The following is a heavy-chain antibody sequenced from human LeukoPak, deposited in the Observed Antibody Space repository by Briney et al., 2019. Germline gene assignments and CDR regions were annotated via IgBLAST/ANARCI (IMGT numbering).Heavy chain of an antibody. V-gene: IGHV4-4*02. CDR3: ATTGGLCSGGSCYYWFDP. D-gene: IGHD2-15*01. J-gene: IGHJ5*02. CDR1: GGSISSSNW. CDR2: IDNSGST. Sequence: TSETLSLTCAVSGGSISSSNWWGWVRQPPGKGLEWIGVIDNSGSTNYNPSLKSRVTISVDKSKNQFSLKLSSVTAADTAVYYCATTGGLCSGGSCYYWFDPWGQGTLVTVCS.